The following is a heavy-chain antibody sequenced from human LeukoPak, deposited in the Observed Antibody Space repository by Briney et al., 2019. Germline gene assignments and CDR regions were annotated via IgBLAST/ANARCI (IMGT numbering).Heavy chain of an antibody. V-gene: IGHV3-23*01. D-gene: IGHD2-21*02. J-gene: IGHJ4*02. Sequence: GGSLRLSCAASEFTFSSYAVSWVRQAPGKGLEWVSAISGSGGTTYYGDSVKGRFTISRDNSKNTLYLQMNSLRAEDTALYYCARGLVTKGYFDYWGQETLVTVSS. CDR3: ARGLVTKGYFDY. CDR1: EFTFSSYA. CDR2: ISGSGGTT.